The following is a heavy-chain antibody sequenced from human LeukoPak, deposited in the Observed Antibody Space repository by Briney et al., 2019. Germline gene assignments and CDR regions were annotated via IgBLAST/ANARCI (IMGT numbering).Heavy chain of an antibody. CDR1: GGSISNSNYY. CDR2: FYYSGST. Sequence: SETLSLTCTVSGGSISNSNYYWGWIRQPPGKGLEWIGSFYYSGSTFYSPSLKSRVTISVDTSKNQFSLKLSSVTAADTAVYYCVRQTYSSSWYRTGWFDPWGQGTLVTVSS. V-gene: IGHV4-39*01. J-gene: IGHJ5*02. CDR3: VRQTYSSSWYRTGWFDP. D-gene: IGHD6-13*01.